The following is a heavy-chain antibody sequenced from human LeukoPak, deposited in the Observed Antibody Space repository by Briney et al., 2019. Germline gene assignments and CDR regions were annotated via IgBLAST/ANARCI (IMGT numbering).Heavy chain of an antibody. CDR1: GYSFTSYW. Sequence: GESLKISCKGSGYSFTSYWIGWVRQMPGKGLEWLGIIYPGNSDTRYSPSFQGQVTISADKSISTAYLQWSRLKASDTAMYYCARNYYDSSGYYYVWVYWGQGTLVTVSS. CDR2: IYPGNSDT. CDR3: ARNYYDSSGYYYVWVY. V-gene: IGHV5-51*01. D-gene: IGHD3-22*01. J-gene: IGHJ4*02.